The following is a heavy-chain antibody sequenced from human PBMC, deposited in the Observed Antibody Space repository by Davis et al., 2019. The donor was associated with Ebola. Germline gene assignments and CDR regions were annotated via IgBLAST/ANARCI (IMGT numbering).Heavy chain of an antibody. CDR3: ARGSANWNHYYYFAMDV. D-gene: IGHD1-20*01. J-gene: IGHJ6*02. CDR2: ISYDGSNK. CDR1: GFTLSTYA. Sequence: GESLKISCAAPGFTLSTYAMHWLRQAPGKGLEWVALISYDGSNKYYADSVKGRFTISRDNSKNTVYLQMNSLRTEDTAVYYCARGSANWNHYYYFAMDVWGQGTTVALSS. V-gene: IGHV3-30*04.